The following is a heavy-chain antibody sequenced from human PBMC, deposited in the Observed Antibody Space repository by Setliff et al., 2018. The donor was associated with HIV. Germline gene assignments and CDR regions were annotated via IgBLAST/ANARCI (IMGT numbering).Heavy chain of an antibody. V-gene: IGHV3-15*01. CDR1: GFTFSDAW. CDR3: TTDLYDRSGYFQHNAFDI. CDR2: IKSESDGGTT. J-gene: IGHJ3*02. D-gene: IGHD3-22*01. Sequence: LRLSCAASGFTFSDAWMNWVRQAPGKGPEWVGRIKSESDGGTTDLAAPVKGRFTISRDDSDKTLYLQMNSLETEDTAMYYCTTDLYDRSGYFQHNAFDIWGQGTMV.